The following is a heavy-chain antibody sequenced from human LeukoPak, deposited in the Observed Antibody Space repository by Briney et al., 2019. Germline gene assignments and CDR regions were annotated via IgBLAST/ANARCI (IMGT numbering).Heavy chain of an antibody. J-gene: IGHJ1*01. D-gene: IGHD2-15*01. CDR2: IYHSGST. CDR3: ARRRRYCSGGSCYVHFQH. Sequence: SETLSLTCTVSGYSISSGYYWGWIRQPPGKGLEWIGSIYHSGSTYYNPSLKSRVTISVDTSKNQFSLKLSSVTAADTAVYYCARRRRYCSGGSCYVHFQHWGQGTLVTVSS. CDR1: GYSISSGYY. V-gene: IGHV4-38-2*02.